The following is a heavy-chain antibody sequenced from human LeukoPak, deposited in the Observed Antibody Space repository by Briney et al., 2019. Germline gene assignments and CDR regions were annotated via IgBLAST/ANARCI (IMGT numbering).Heavy chain of an antibody. V-gene: IGHV3-30*18. J-gene: IGHJ4*02. CDR1: GFTFSSYG. Sequence: PGGSLRLSCAASGFTFSSYGMHWVRQAPGKGLEWVAVISYDGSNKYYADSVKGRFTISRDNSKSTLYLQMNGLRAEDTAVYYCAKDSRGSSVRVFDCWGQGTLVTVSS. CDR2: ISYDGSNK. CDR3: AKDSRGSSVRVFDC.